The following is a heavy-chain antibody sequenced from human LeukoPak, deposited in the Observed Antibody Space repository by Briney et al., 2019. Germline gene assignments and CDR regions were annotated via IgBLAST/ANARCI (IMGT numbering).Heavy chain of an antibody. CDR3: TTKVIRGNSGDDYDD. J-gene: IGHJ4*02. CDR2: ISSDGIDK. D-gene: IGHD5-12*01. Sequence: GGSLRLSCAASGVTFRSYGMHWVRQAPGKGLEWVALISSDGIDKLYGESVRGRFTVSRDDSKSTLYLQMNSLRAEDTAVYYCTTKVIRGNSGDDYDDWGQGTLVTVSS. V-gene: IGHV3-30*03. CDR1: GVTFRSYG.